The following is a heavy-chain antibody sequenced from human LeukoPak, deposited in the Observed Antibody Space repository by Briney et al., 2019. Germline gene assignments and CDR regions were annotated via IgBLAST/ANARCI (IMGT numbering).Heavy chain of an antibody. V-gene: IGHV3-23*01. CDR3: AKYYYDISGSRYDF. J-gene: IGHJ4*02. D-gene: IGHD3-22*01. CDR2: ISGSGGDT. CDR1: GFTFTSYA. Sequence: GGSLRLSCADSGFTFTSYAMSWVRQAPGKGLEWVSAISGSGGDTYYADSVKGRFTISRDNSKNTLYMQVNSLRAEDTAVYYCAKYYYDISGSRYDFWGQGTLVTVSS.